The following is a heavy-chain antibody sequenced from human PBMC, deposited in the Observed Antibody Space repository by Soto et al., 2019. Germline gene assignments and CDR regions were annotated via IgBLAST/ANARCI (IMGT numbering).Heavy chain of an antibody. CDR3: ALIRGSSYYYYSGMDV. CDR2: IIPIFVTA. J-gene: IGHJ6*02. Sequence: QVQLVQSGAEMKKPGSSVKVSCKASGGTFSSYAISWVRQAPGQGLEWMGGIIPIFVTANYAQKFQGRVTITADESTSTAYMELSSLRSEDTAVYYCALIRGSSYYYYSGMDVWGQGTTVTVSS. V-gene: IGHV1-69*12. D-gene: IGHD6-6*01. CDR1: GGTFSSYA.